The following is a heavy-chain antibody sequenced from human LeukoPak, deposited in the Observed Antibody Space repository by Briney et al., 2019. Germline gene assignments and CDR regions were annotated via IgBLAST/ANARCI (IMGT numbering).Heavy chain of an antibody. CDR3: ARYDSGSFDY. CDR2: IYSGGNT. V-gene: IGHV3-53*01. Sequence: GGSLRLSCAASGFTVSSSYMSWVRQAPGKGLEWVSIIYSGGNTYYADSVKGRFTISRDISKNTLYLQMNSLRVEDTAVYYCARYDSGSFDYRGQGTLVTVSS. J-gene: IGHJ4*02. CDR1: GFTVSSSY. D-gene: IGHD3-10*01.